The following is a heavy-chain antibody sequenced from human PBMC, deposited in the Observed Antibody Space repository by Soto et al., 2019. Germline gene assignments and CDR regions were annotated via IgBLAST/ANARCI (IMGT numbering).Heavy chain of an antibody. V-gene: IGHV5-51*01. CDR2: IYPGDSDT. CDR3: ARLGDDSSGYYPYYYGMDV. Sequence: GESLKISCKGSGYSFTSYWIGWVRQMPGKGLEWMGIIYPGDSDTRYSPSFQGQVTISADKSISTAYLQWSSLKASDTAMYYCARLGDDSSGYYPYYYGMDVWGQGTTVTVSS. D-gene: IGHD3-22*01. J-gene: IGHJ6*02. CDR1: GYSFTSYW.